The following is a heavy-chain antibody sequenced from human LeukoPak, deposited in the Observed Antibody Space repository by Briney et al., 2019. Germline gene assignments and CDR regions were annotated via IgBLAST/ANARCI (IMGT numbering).Heavy chain of an antibody. CDR1: GLFFSSYE. CDR2: ISGSGSII. Sequence: GGSLRLSCEASGLFFSSYEMNWVRQAPGKGLEWVSYISGSGSIISYADSVKGRFSISRDNAKNTLYLQMNSLRAEDTAVYYCARGVGGSSGWQGFDNWGQGTLVTVSS. J-gene: IGHJ4*02. CDR3: ARGVGGSSGWQGFDN. V-gene: IGHV3-48*03. D-gene: IGHD6-19*01.